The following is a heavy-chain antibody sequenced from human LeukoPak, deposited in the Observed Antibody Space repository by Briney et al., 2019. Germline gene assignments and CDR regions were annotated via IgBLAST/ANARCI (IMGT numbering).Heavy chain of an antibody. V-gene: IGHV5-51*01. Sequence: GESLKISCKGSGDSFTNYWIGWVRQMPGKGLEWMGIIYPGDSDTRYSPSLQGQVTISADKSTSPASLQWSSLKASDTAMYYCALNPRGYCSGGRCYIGYWGQGTLVTVSS. CDR1: GDSFTNYW. CDR3: ALNPRGYCSGGRCYIGY. D-gene: IGHD2-15*01. J-gene: IGHJ4*02. CDR2: IYPGDSDT.